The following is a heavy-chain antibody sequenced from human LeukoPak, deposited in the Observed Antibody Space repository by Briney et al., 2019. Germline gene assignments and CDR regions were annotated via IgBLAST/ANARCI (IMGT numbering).Heavy chain of an antibody. D-gene: IGHD3-3*01. CDR3: AKRQRTTLFGVNTDYFDY. J-gene: IGHJ4*02. V-gene: IGHV3-23*01. CDR2: ISDSGAGT. Sequence: PGGSLRLSCAASGFTFNNYAMSWVRQAPGQGLEWVSSISDSGAGTYFADSVKGRFIISRDNSKNTLYLQMSSLRADDTAVYYCAKRQRTTLFGVNTDYFDYWGQGTLVTVSS. CDR1: GFTFNNYA.